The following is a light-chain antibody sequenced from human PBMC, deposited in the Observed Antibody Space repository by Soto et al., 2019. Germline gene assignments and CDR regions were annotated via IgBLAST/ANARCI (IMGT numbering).Light chain of an antibody. J-gene: IGLJ2*01. CDR3: GTWDSSLSAVV. CDR1: SSNIGNNY. V-gene: IGLV1-51*01. Sequence: QSVLTQPPSVSAAPGQKVTISCSGSSSNIGNNYVAWYQQLPGTAPKLLIYDNNWRPSGIPDRFSGSKSGTSATLGITGLQTGDEADYYCGTWDSSLSAVVFGGGTKLTVL. CDR2: DNN.